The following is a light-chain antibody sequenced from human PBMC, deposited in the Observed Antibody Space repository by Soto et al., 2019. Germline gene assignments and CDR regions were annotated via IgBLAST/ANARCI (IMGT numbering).Light chain of an antibody. J-gene: IGLJ2*01. Sequence: QSVLAQPASVSGSPGQSITISCTGTSSDVGGYNYVSWYQQHPGKAPKLMIYDVSNRPSGVSNRFSGSKSGNTASLTISGLQAEDEADYYCNSYTSVGSVVFGGGTKLTVL. CDR3: NSYTSVGSVV. CDR2: DVS. CDR1: SSDVGGYNY. V-gene: IGLV2-14*03.